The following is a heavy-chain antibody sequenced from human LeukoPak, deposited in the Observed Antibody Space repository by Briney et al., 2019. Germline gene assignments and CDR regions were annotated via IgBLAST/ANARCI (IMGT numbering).Heavy chain of an antibody. CDR2: IYYSGST. J-gene: IGHJ3*02. V-gene: IGHV4-59*02. CDR3: ARDTTDYGDYGGAFDI. CDR1: GGSVSSYY. Sequence: SETLSLTCTVSGGSVSSYYWSWIRQPPGKGLEWIGYIYYSGSTNYNPSLKSRVTISVDTSKNQFSLKLSSVTAADTAVYYCARDTTDYGDYGGAFDIWGQGTMVTVSS. D-gene: IGHD4-17*01.